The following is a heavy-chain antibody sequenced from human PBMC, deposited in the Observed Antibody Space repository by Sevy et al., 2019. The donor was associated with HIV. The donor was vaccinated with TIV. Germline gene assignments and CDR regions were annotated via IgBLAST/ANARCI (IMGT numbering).Heavy chain of an antibody. D-gene: IGHD1-26*01. CDR3: ARDLSGSYQDYFDY. CDR1: GLTFSNYN. J-gene: IGHJ4*02. V-gene: IGHV3-21*01. CDR2: ISSSSSYI. Sequence: GGSLRLSCAASGLTFSNYNMNWVRQAPGKGLEWVSSISSSSSYIYYADSVKGRFTISRDNAKNSLYLQMNSLRVEDTAVYYCARDLSGSYQDYFDYWGQGTLVTVSS.